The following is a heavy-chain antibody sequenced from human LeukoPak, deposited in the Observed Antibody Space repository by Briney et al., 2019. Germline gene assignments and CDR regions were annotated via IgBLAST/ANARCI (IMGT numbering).Heavy chain of an antibody. CDR1: GGSFSGYY. Sequence: PSETLSLTCAVYGGSFSGYYWSWIRQPPGKGLEWSGDINHSGSTNYHPSLKSRVTISVDTSKNQFSLRLSSVTAADTAVYYCARGERDTAISYWGQGTLVTVSS. D-gene: IGHD5-18*01. CDR3: ARGERDTAISY. V-gene: IGHV4-34*01. CDR2: INHSGST. J-gene: IGHJ4*02.